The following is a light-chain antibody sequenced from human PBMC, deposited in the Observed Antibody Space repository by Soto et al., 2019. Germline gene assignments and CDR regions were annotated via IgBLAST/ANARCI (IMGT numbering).Light chain of an antibody. CDR1: QSISSY. CDR2: AAS. J-gene: IGKJ1*01. CDR3: QQSYSSPRT. V-gene: IGKV1-39*01. Sequence: DLQMTQSPSSLSASVGDRVTLTCRASQSISSYLNWYQQKPGKAPNLVIYAASNLQSGVPSRFSGSGSGTDFTLTISSLQPEDFATYYCQQSYSSPRTFGQGTKVEIK.